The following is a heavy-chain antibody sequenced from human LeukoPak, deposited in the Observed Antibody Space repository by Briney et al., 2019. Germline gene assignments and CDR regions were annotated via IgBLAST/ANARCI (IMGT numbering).Heavy chain of an antibody. CDR2: IFYSGTT. J-gene: IGHJ2*01. CDR1: GGSINTNY. Sequence: SETLSLTCTVSGGSINTNYWSWIRQPPGKELEWIGYIFYSGTTTYNPSLKSRVTISVDTSKNQFSLKLSSVTAADTAVYYCARSARGYGGNSDWYFDLWGRGTLVTVSS. V-gene: IGHV4-59*01. D-gene: IGHD4-23*01. CDR3: ARSARGYGGNSDWYFDL.